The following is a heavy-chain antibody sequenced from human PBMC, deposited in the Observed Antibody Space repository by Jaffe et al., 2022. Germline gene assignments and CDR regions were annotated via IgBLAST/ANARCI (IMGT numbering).Heavy chain of an antibody. CDR1: GFTFGDYA. J-gene: IGHJ4*02. CDR2: IRSKAYGGTT. CDR3: TRDPRSYSSGLWDY. V-gene: IGHV3-49*04. D-gene: IGHD6-19*01. Sequence: EVQLVESGGGLVQPGRSLRLSCTASGFTFGDYAMSWVRQAPGKGLEWVGFIRSKAYGGTTEYAASVKGRFTISRDDSKSIAYLQMNSLKTEDTAVYYCTRDPRSYSSGLWDYWGQGTLVTVSS.